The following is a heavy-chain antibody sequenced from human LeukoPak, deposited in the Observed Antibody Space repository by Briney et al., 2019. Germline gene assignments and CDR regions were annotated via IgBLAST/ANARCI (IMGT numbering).Heavy chain of an antibody. Sequence: GGSLRLSCAASGFTFSNYWMSWVRQAPGKGLEWVANINQDGSVKYYVDSVKGRFTVSRDNGKNSLYLQMNSLRAEDTAVYYRARIGYSSSCTDYWGQGTLVTVSS. V-gene: IGHV3-7*01. D-gene: IGHD6-13*01. CDR2: INQDGSVK. CDR1: GFTFSNYW. J-gene: IGHJ4*02. CDR3: ARIGYSSSCTDY.